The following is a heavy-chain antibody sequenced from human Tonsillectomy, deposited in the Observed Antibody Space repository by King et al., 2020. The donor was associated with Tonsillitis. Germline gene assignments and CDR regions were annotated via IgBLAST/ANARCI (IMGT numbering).Heavy chain of an antibody. CDR2: IKQDGSEK. CDR1: GFTFSSYW. CDR3: AREGAPYQLVSTSDY. Sequence: DAQLVQSGGGLVQPGGSLRLSCAASGFTFSSYWMSWVRQAPGKGLEWVANIKQDGSEKYYVDSVKGRFTISRDNAKNSLYLQMNSLRAEDTAVYYCAREGAPYQLVSTSDYWGQGTLVTVSS. J-gene: IGHJ4*02. V-gene: IGHV3-7*01. D-gene: IGHD2-2*01.